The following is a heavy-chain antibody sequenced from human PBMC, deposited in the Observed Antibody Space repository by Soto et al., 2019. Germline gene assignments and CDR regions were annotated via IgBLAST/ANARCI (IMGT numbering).Heavy chain of an antibody. CDR1: GFTFTSSA. D-gene: IGHD3-22*01. J-gene: IGHJ4*02. V-gene: IGHV1-58*01. Sequence: EASVKVSCKASGFTFTSSAVQWVRQARGQRLEWIGWIVVGSGNTNYAQKFQERVAITRDMSTSTAYMELSSLRSEDTAVYYCAAEPADSSGYQNFDYWGQGTLVTVSS. CDR3: AAEPADSSGYQNFDY. CDR2: IVVGSGNT.